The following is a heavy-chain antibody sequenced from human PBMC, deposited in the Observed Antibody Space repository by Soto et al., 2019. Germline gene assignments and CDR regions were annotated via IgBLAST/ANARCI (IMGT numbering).Heavy chain of an antibody. CDR3: ASDMSTT. Sequence: QVQLVQSGAEVKKPGASVKVSCKASGYTFTSHDINWMRQATGQGLEWMGWMNPHSGHTNYAQKFQGRVTMTRDTSISTAYMELTSVRSEDTAVYYCASDMSTTWGQGTLVTVSS. J-gene: IGHJ5*02. V-gene: IGHV1-8*01. CDR1: GYTFTSHD. D-gene: IGHD2-2*01. CDR2: MNPHSGHT.